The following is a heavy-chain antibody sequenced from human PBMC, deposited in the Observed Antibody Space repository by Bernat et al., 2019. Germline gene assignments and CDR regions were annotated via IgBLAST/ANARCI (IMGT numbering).Heavy chain of an antibody. CDR2: IRGSGGGT. D-gene: IGHD1-1*01. CDR3: AKRQRAEPGYGMDV. CDR1: GITFSSYG. Sequence: EVQLLESGGALVQPGGSLRLSCVASGITFSSYGMSWVRQAPGKGLVWVSSIRGSGGGTYYAHYVKGRFTSSRDNSKNTLYVHMNSRRAEDTAVYHCAKRQRAEPGYGMDVWGQGTTVTVSS. V-gene: IGHV3-23*01. J-gene: IGHJ6*02.